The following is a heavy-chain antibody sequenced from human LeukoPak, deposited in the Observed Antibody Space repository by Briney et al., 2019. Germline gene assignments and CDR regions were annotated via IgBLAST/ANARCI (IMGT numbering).Heavy chain of an antibody. CDR3: ARVGSSWPFYYFDY. V-gene: IGHV4-39*07. D-gene: IGHD6-13*01. Sequence: SETLSLTCSISGGSISSASPYWGWIRQPPGKGLEWIGNVYYSGTTYYNPSLKSRVIISVDTSNNHFSLRLSSLTAADTAVYYCARVGSSWPFYYFDYWGQGTLVTVSS. J-gene: IGHJ4*02. CDR2: VYYSGTT. CDR1: GGSISSASPY.